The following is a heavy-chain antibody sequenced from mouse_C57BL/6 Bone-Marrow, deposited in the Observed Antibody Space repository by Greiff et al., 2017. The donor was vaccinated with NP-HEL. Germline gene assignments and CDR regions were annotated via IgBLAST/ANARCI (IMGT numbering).Heavy chain of an antibody. CDR1: GYTFTSYW. J-gene: IGHJ3*01. D-gene: IGHD3-3*01. Sequence: DVKLVESGTVLARPGASVKMSCKTSGYTFTSYWMHWVKQRPGQGLEWIGAIYPGNSDTSYNQKFTGKAKLTAVTSASTAYMELSSLTNEDSAVYYCTGDVFFAYWGQGTLVTVSA. CDR3: TGDVFFAY. V-gene: IGHV1-5*01. CDR2: IYPGNSDT.